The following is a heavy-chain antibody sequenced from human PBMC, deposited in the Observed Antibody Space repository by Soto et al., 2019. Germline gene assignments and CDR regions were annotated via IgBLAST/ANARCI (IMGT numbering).Heavy chain of an antibody. CDR1: GGSFSGYY. D-gene: IGHD3-9*01. Sequence: QVQLQQWGAGPLRPLETLSLTCGVSGGSFSGYYWAWIRQSPGKGLEWIGEINDRASINYNPSLKRRVSISVDTSKNHYSLNLRSVTAADTAVYFCARESHDILTGPPWVWYFDLWGRGTLVTVSS. CDR3: ARESHDILTGPPWVWYFDL. J-gene: IGHJ2*01. CDR2: INDRASI. V-gene: IGHV4-34*01.